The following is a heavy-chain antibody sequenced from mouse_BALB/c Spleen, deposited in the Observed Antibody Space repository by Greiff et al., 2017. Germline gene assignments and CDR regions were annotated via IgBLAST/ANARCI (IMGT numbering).Heavy chain of an antibody. Sequence: EVKLVESGGGLVQPGGSRKLSCAASGFTFSSFGMHWVRQAPEKGLEWVAYISSGSSTIYYADTVKGRFTISRDNPKNTLFLQMTSLRSEDTAMYYCASSWGFDYWGQGTTLTVSS. CDR2: ISSGSSTI. CDR1: GFTFSSFG. D-gene: IGHD2-12*01. J-gene: IGHJ2*01. CDR3: ASSWGFDY. V-gene: IGHV5-17*02.